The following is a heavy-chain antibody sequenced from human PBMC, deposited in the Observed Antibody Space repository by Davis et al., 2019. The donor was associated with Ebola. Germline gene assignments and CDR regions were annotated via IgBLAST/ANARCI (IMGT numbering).Heavy chain of an antibody. J-gene: IGHJ4*02. D-gene: IGHD6-25*01. V-gene: IGHV1-3*01. Sequence: GESLKISCAASGYTFTSYAMHWVRQAPGQRLEWMGWINAGNGNTKYSQNFQGRVTITRDTSASTAYMELSGLRSEDTAVYYCARGGYHYYFDYWGQGTLVTVSS. CDR2: INAGNGNT. CDR1: GYTFTSYA. CDR3: ARGGYHYYFDY.